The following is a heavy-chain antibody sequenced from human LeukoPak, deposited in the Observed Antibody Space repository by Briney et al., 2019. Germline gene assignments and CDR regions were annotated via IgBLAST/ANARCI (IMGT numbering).Heavy chain of an antibody. D-gene: IGHD2/OR15-2a*01. V-gene: IGHV4-59*08. CDR1: GGSISSYY. J-gene: IGHJ4*02. CDR3: VSRATFVLHFDY. CDR2: IYYSGST. Sequence: PSETLSLTCTVSGGSISSYYWSWIRQPPGKGLEWIGYIYYSGSTNYNPSLKSRVTISVDTSKNQFSLRLSSATAADTAVYYCVSRATFVLHFDYWGQGTVVTVSS.